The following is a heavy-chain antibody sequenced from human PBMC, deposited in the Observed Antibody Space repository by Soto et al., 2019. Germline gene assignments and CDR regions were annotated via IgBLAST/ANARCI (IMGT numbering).Heavy chain of an antibody. CDR2: IIPILGIA. D-gene: IGHD1-7*01. CDR3: ASWNYGPFCY. V-gene: IGHV1-69*02. J-gene: IGHJ4*02. Sequence: QVQLVQSGAEVKKPGSSVKVSCKASGGTFSSYTISWVRQAPGQGIEWMGRIIPILGIANYAQKFQGRVTITAAKSTSTAYMELSSLRSEDRAVYYCASWNYGPFCYWGQGTLVTVSS. CDR1: GGTFSSYT.